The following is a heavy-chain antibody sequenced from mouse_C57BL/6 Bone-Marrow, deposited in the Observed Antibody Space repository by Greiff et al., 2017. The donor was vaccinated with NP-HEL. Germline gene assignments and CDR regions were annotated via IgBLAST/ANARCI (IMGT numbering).Heavy chain of an antibody. J-gene: IGHJ4*01. D-gene: IGHD2-2*01. CDR3: ARSPLWLRRNYYAMDY. CDR1: GYSITSAY. V-gene: IGHV3-8*01. CDR2: ISYSGST. Sequence: EVKLQESGPGLAKPSQTLSLTCSVTGYSITSAYWNWIRKFPGNKLEYMGYISYSGSTYYNPSLKSRISITRDTSKNQYYLQLNSVTTEDTATYYCARSPLWLRRNYYAMDYWGQGTSVTVSS.